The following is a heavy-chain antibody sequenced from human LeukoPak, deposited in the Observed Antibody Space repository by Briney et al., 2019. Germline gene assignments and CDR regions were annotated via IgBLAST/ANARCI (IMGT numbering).Heavy chain of an antibody. J-gene: IGHJ5*02. CDR1: GGSISSYS. D-gene: IGHD3-10*01. CDR3: ARARSGSYLDWLDP. Sequence: SETLSLTCTVSGGSISSYSWSWIRQPPGKGLEWIGYIYYSGSTYYNPSLKSRVTISVDTSKNQFSLKLSSVTAADTAVYYCARARSGSYLDWLDPWGQGTLVTVSS. CDR2: IYYSGST. V-gene: IGHV4-59*01.